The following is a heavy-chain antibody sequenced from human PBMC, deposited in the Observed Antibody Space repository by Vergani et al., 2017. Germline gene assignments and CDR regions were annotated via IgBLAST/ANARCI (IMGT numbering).Heavy chain of an antibody. CDR3: ARDRRLAY. D-gene: IGHD2-21*01. V-gene: IGHV3-7*01. J-gene: IGHJ4*02. Sequence: EVQLVQSGAEVKKPGESLKISCKGSGYSFTSYWIGWVRQMPGKGLEWVANIKQDGSEKYYVDSVKGRFTISRDNAKNSLYLQMNSLRAEDTAVYYCARDRRLAYWGQGTLVTVSS. CDR2: IKQDGSEK. CDR1: GYSFTSYW.